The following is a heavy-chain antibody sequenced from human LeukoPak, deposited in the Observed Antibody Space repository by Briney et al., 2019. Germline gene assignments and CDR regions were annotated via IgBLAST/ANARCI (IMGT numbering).Heavy chain of an antibody. CDR3: AKVESSGCYSYYYYYYMDV. J-gene: IGHJ6*03. D-gene: IGHD3-22*01. Sequence: GGSLRLSCAASGFTFSSYAMSWVRQAPGKGLEWVSAISGSGGSTYYADSVKGRFTISRDNSKNTLYLQMNSLRAEDTAVYYCAKVESSGCYSYYYYYYMDVWGKGTTVTAS. CDR1: GFTFSSYA. V-gene: IGHV3-23*01. CDR2: ISGSGGST.